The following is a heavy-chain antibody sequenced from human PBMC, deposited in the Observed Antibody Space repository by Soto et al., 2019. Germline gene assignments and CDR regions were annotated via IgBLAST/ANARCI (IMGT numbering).Heavy chain of an antibody. Sequence: EVQLVESGGGLVKPGGSLRLSCAASGFTFSNAWMSWVRQAPGKGLEWVGRIKSKTDGGTTDYAAPVKGRFTISRDDSKNTLYLQMNSLKTEDTAVYHCTTDEPMSQIAVNYWGQGTLVTVSS. V-gene: IGHV3-15*01. CDR3: TTDEPMSQIAVNY. J-gene: IGHJ4*02. D-gene: IGHD6-19*01. CDR1: GFTFSNAW. CDR2: IKSKTDGGTT.